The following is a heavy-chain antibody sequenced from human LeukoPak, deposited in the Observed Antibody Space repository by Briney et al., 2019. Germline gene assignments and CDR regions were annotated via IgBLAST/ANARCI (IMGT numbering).Heavy chain of an antibody. Sequence: RGESLKISCKGSGYSFTSYWIGWVRQMPGKGLEWMGIIYPDDSDTRYSPSFQGQVTISADKSISTAYLQWSSLKASDTAMYYCARPSYLGYCSGGSCGPLGYWGQGTLVTVSS. J-gene: IGHJ4*02. CDR1: GYSFTSYW. CDR2: IYPDDSDT. CDR3: ARPSYLGYCSGGSCGPLGY. V-gene: IGHV5-51*01. D-gene: IGHD2-15*01.